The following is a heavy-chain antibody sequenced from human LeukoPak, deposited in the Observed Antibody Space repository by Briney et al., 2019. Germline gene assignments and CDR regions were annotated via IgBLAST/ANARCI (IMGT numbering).Heavy chain of an antibody. V-gene: IGHV3-11*05. J-gene: IGHJ4*02. D-gene: IGHD5-24*01. CDR1: GFTFSDYY. CDR3: ARESHDSGPVEMATIDYFDY. CDR2: ISSSSYT. Sequence: AGSLRLSCAASGFTFSDYYMSWIRQAPGKGLEWVSYISSSSYTNYADSVKGRFTISRDNAKNSLYLQMNSLRAEDTAVYYCARESHDSGPVEMATIDYFDYWGQGTLVTVSS.